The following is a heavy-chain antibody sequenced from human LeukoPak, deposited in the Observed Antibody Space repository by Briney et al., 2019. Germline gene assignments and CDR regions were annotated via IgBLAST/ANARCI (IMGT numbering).Heavy chain of an antibody. Sequence: GGSLRLSCVGSGFTFSDYWMSWVRQTPGKGLEWVANIKQDGSEKDYVDALKGRFTISRDNAKNSLYLQMNSLRAEDTAVYYCARWLELMRNFDWWGQGTLVTVSS. CDR2: IKQDGSEK. D-gene: IGHD5-24*01. V-gene: IGHV3-7*01. CDR3: ARWLELMRNFDW. J-gene: IGHJ4*02. CDR1: GFTFSDYW.